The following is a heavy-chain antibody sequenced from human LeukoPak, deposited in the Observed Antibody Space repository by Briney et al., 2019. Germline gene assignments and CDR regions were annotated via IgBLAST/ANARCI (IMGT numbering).Heavy chain of an antibody. Sequence: PGGSLRLSCAASGFTFSSYAMHWVRQAPGKGLEWVAVISYDGSNKYYADSVKGRFTISRDNSKNTLYLQMNSLRAEDTAVYYCARDQPYYGSGSQMFDYWGQGTLVTVSS. D-gene: IGHD3-10*01. CDR2: ISYDGSNK. CDR1: GFTFSSYA. CDR3: ARDQPYYGSGSQMFDY. V-gene: IGHV3-30-3*01. J-gene: IGHJ4*02.